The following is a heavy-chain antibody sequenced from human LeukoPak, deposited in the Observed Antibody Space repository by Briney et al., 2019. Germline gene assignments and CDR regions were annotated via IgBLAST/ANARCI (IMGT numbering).Heavy chain of an antibody. V-gene: IGHV4-38-2*01. D-gene: IGHD4-11*01. CDR3: ARSYGNYGDYYMDV. CDR1: GYSISSGYY. Sequence: SETLSLTCAVSGYSISSGYYWGWIRQPPGKGLEWIGSIYYSGSTYYNPSLKSRVTISVDTSKNQFSLKLSSVTAADTAVYYCARSYGNYGDYYMDVWGKGTTVTVSS. CDR2: IYYSGST. J-gene: IGHJ6*03.